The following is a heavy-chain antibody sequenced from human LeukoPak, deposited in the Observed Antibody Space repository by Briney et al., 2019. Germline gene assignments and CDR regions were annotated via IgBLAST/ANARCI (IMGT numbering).Heavy chain of an antibody. CDR2: IYHSGST. CDR1: GYSISSGYY. V-gene: IGHV4-38-2*02. D-gene: IGHD2-21*01. Sequence: SETLSLTCTVSGYSISSGYYWGWIRQPPGKGLEWIGSIYHSGSTYYNPSLKSRVTISVDTSKNQFSLKLSSVTAADTAVYYCARVLGGIVVEYWGQGTLVTVSS. J-gene: IGHJ4*02. CDR3: ARVLGGIVVEY.